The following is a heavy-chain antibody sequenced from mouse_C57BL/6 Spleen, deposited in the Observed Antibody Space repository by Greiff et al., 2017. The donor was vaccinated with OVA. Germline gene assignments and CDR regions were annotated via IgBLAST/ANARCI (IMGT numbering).Heavy chain of an antibody. Sequence: VQLQQSGPELVKPGASVKLSCKASGYTFTSYDINWVKQRPGQGLEWIGWIYPRDGSTKYNEKFKGKATLTVDTSSSTAYMELHSLTSEDSAVYFCARLGYGSSLYYAMDYWGQGTSVTVSS. CDR1: GYTFTSYD. J-gene: IGHJ4*01. D-gene: IGHD1-1*01. V-gene: IGHV1-85*01. CDR3: ARLGYGSSLYYAMDY. CDR2: IYPRDGST.